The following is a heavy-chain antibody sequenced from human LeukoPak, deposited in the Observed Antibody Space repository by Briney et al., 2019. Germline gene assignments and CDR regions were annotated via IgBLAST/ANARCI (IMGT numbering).Heavy chain of an antibody. CDR2: IRGSRSGLGSGM. J-gene: IGHJ4*02. Sequence: GGSLRLSCAASGFIFSDYSMNWVRQAPGKGLEWISNIRGSRSGLGSGMYYADSVRGRFTISRDDAKNSLYLQMSSLRAEDTAFYYCARDNNWGFDCWGQGALVTVSS. CDR3: ARDNNWGFDC. CDR1: GFIFSDYS. D-gene: IGHD7-27*01. V-gene: IGHV3-48*04.